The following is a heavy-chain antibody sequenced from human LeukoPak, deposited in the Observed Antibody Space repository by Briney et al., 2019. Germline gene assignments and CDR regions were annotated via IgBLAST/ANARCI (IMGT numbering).Heavy chain of an antibody. Sequence: PGGSLRLSCAASGFTFSSYAMSWVRQAPGKGLEWVSAISGSGGSTYYADSVKGRFTISRDNPKNSLYLQMNSLRAEDTAVYYCARDRRDYDAFDIWGQGTLVTVSS. V-gene: IGHV3-23*01. CDR2: ISGSGGST. CDR1: GFTFSSYA. J-gene: IGHJ3*02. CDR3: ARDRRDYDAFDI. D-gene: IGHD3/OR15-3a*01.